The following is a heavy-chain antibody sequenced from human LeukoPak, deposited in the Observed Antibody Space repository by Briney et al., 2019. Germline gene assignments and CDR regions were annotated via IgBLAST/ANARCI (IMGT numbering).Heavy chain of an antibody. CDR1: GFTFSSYA. CDR3: ASPRPRDGYNYVIDY. J-gene: IGHJ4*02. Sequence: PGASLRLSCAASGFTFSSYAMSWVRQAPGKGLEWVSYISSSGSTIYYADSVKGRFTISRDNAKNSLYLQMNGLRAEDTAVYYCASPRPRDGYNYVIDYWGQGTLVTVSS. V-gene: IGHV3-48*04. D-gene: IGHD5-24*01. CDR2: ISSSGSTI.